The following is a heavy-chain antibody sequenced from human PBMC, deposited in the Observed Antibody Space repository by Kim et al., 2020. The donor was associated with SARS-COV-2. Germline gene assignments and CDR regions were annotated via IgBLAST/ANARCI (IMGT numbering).Heavy chain of an antibody. Sequence: ADSVKGQFTISRHNAKNSLYLQMNSLRAENTAGYYCARVLLWFGATGMDVWGQGTTVTVSS. J-gene: IGHJ6*02. CDR3: ARVLLWFGATGMDV. D-gene: IGHD3-10*01. V-gene: IGHV3-21*01.